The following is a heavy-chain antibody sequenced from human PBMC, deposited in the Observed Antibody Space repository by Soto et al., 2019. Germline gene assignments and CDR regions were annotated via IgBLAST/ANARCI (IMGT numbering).Heavy chain of an antibody. D-gene: IGHD3-9*01. CDR2: IDWDDDK. J-gene: IGHJ6*02. CDR3: ARIPAYYDILTGYWANYGMDV. Sequence: ESGPTLVNPTQTLTLTCTFSGFSLSTSRTCVSWIRQPPGKALEWLARIDWDDDKYYSTSLKTRLTISKDTSKNQVVLTMTNMDPVDTATYYCARIPAYYDILTGYWANYGMDVWGQGTTVTVSS. CDR1: GFSLSTSRTC. V-gene: IGHV2-70*11.